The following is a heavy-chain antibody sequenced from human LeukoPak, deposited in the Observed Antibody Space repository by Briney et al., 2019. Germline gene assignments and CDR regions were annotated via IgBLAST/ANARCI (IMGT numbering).Heavy chain of an antibody. J-gene: IGHJ4*02. CDR3: ARGPRGTQWPTGKYYFDY. CDR1: GGSISSYY. D-gene: IGHD6-19*01. CDR2: IYYSGST. V-gene: IGHV4-59*12. Sequence: PSETLSLTCTVSGGSISSYYWSWIRQPPGKGLEWIGYIYYSGSTNYNPSLKSRVTISVDTSKNQFSLKLSSVTAADTAVYYCARGPRGTQWPTGKYYFDYWGQGTLVTVSS.